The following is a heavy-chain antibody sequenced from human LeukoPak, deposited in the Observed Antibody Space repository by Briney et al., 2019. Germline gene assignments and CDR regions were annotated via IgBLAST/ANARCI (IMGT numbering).Heavy chain of an antibody. CDR2: ISGSSGST. J-gene: IGHJ4*02. Sequence: GGSLRLSCAVSGITLSNYGMSWVRETPRKGLEWVAGISGSSGSTSYAGSVKGRFTISRDNPKNTLYLEMNSLRAEDTAVYFCAKRGVVIRVILVGFQKEAYYFDSWGQGALVTVSS. D-gene: IGHD3-22*01. V-gene: IGHV3-23*01. CDR3: AKRGVVIRVILVGFQKEAYYFDS. CDR1: GITLSNYG.